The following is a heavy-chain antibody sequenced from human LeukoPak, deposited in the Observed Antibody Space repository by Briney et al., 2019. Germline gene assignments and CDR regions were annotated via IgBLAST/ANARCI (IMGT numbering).Heavy chain of an antibody. CDR3: ARDLGSIATAGTETFDI. D-gene: IGHD6-13*01. CDR2: INRDGRST. J-gene: IGHJ3*02. CDR1: GFTFSNYW. V-gene: IGHV3-74*01. Sequence: GGSLRLSCAASGFTFSNYWMHWVRQAPGKGLVWVSRINRDGRSTNYADSVKGRFTISRDNAKNTVFLQMNSLRAEDTAVYYCARDLGSIATAGTETFDIWGQGTMVTVSS.